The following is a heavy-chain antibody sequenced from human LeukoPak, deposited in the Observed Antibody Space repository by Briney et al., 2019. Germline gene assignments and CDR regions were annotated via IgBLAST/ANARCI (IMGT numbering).Heavy chain of an antibody. V-gene: IGHV1-2*02. CDR3: ASWCSSTSCYGPPFDY. J-gene: IGHJ4*02. D-gene: IGHD2-2*01. Sequence: ASVKVSCKASGYTFTDYYLHWVRQAPGQGLEWMGWINPNSGGTNYAQTFQGRVTMTRVTSITTAYLELSRLRSDDTAVYYCASWCSSTSCYGPPFDYWGQGTLVTVSS. CDR1: GYTFTDYY. CDR2: INPNSGGT.